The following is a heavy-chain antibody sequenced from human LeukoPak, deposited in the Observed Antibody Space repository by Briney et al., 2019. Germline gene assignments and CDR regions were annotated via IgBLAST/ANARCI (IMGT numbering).Heavy chain of an antibody. CDR2: IYHSGST. Sequence: SETLSLTCTVSAYSISSGYYWGWIRQPPGKGLEWIGSIYHSGSTYYNPSLKSRVTVSLDTSKNQFSLKLRSVTAADTAVYYCARGKSRGSHIDYWGQGTLVTVSS. J-gene: IGHJ4*02. CDR3: ARGKSRGSHIDY. D-gene: IGHD1-26*01. CDR1: AYSISSGYY. V-gene: IGHV4-38-2*02.